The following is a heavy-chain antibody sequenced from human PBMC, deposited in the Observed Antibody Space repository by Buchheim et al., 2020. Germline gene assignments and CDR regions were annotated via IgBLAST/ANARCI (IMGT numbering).Heavy chain of an antibody. Sequence: QVQLQQWGAGLLKPSETLSLTCAVYGGSFSGYFCSGLRQPPGKGLEWIGEINHSGSTNYKPSLKSRVTISVDTSKNTFSLKLSSVTAADTAVYYCARGGLEWSAGWFDPWGQGTL. D-gene: IGHD3-3*01. CDR3: ARGGLEWSAGWFDP. CDR1: GGSFSGYF. V-gene: IGHV4-34*01. J-gene: IGHJ5*02. CDR2: INHSGST.